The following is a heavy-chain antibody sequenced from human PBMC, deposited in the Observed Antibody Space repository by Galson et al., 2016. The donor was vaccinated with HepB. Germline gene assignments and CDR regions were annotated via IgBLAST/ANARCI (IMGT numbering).Heavy chain of an antibody. Sequence: SLRLSCAASGFPFSSYGMNWVRQAPGKGLEWVSSISGSYYTNYADSVKGRFTISRDNAKNSVYLQINSLRAEDTAVYYCASDTLVVSRGVIFYMDVWGKGTTVTVAS. CDR1: GFPFSSYG. J-gene: IGHJ6*03. CDR2: ISGSYYT. D-gene: IGHD3-10*01. V-gene: IGHV3-21*01. CDR3: ASDTLVVSRGVIFYMDV.